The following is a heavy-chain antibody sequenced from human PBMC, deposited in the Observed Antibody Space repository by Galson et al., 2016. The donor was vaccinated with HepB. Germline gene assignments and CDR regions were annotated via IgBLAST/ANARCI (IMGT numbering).Heavy chain of an antibody. J-gene: IGHJ3*01. D-gene: IGHD4-11*01. CDR3: VRDDYLDV. Sequence: SLRLSCAASGFTFSHFWMSWVRQAPGKGLEWVADIKADGRDKFYVDSVKGRFTIARDNTKNSLYLQMNSLRAEDTAVYYCVRDDYLDVWGQGRMVILSS. CDR1: GFTFSHFW. V-gene: IGHV3-7*01. CDR2: IKADGRDK.